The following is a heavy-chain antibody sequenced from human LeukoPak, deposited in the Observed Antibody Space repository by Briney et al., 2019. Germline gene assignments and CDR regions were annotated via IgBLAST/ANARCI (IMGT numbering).Heavy chain of an antibody. CDR1: GYTFTGYY. CDR2: INPNSGGT. D-gene: IGHD1-26*01. J-gene: IGHJ4*02. Sequence: ASVKLSCKSSGYTFTGYYMHWVRQAPAQGLEWVGWINPNSGGTNYAQKFQGRVTMTRDTSISTAYMELSGLRSDDTAVYYCARAWELLAGVYYFDYWGQGTLVTVSS. V-gene: IGHV1-2*02. CDR3: ARAWELLAGVYYFDY.